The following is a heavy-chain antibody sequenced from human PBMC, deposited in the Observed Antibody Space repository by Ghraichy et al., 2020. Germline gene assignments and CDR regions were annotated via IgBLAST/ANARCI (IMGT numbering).Heavy chain of an antibody. D-gene: IGHD6-19*01. CDR3: ARRRLYSSGRGPQFDY. J-gene: IGHJ4*02. Sequence: SETLSLTCTVSGGSISSSSYYWGWIRQPPGKGLEWIGSIYYSGSTYYNPSLKSRVTISVDTSKNQFSLKLSSVTAADTAVYYCARRRLYSSGRGPQFDYWGQGTLVTVSS. CDR2: IYYSGST. V-gene: IGHV4-39*01. CDR1: GGSISSSSYY.